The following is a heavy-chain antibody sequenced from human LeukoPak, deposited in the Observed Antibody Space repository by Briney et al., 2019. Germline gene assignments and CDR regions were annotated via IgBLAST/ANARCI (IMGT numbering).Heavy chain of an antibody. V-gene: IGHV4-38-2*02. CDR3: ARMIPATPDYFDC. J-gene: IGHJ4*02. CDR2: IYHSGST. D-gene: IGHD2-15*01. CDR1: GYSISSGYY. Sequence: SETLSLTCTVSGYSISSGYYWGWIRQPPGKGLEWIGSIYHSGSTYYNPSLKSRVTISVDTSKNQFSLKLKSVTAADTAMYYCARMIPATPDYFDCWGQGTLITVSS.